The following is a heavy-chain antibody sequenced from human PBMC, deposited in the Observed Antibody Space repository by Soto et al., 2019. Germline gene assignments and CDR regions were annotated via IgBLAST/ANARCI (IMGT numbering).Heavy chain of an antibody. J-gene: IGHJ5*02. Sequence: SVKVSCKASGGTFSSYAISWVRQAPGQGLEWMGGIIPIFGTANYAQKFQGRVTITADESTSTAYMELSSLRSEDTAVYYCARWKYCSGGSCYFSFDPWGQGTLVTVSS. CDR2: IIPIFGTA. CDR1: GGTFSSYA. D-gene: IGHD2-15*01. V-gene: IGHV1-69*13. CDR3: ARWKYCSGGSCYFSFDP.